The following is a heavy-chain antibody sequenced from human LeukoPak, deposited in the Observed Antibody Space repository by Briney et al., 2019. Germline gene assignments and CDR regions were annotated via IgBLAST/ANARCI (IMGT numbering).Heavy chain of an antibody. D-gene: IGHD3-10*01. CDR3: ARNQGFYYDSGSPPDY. CDR2: ISGNGVST. Sequence: TGGSLILSCAASGFTFSSYAMHWARQAPGKGLEYVSAISGNGVSTYYTNSVKGRFTISRDNSKNTLYLQMGSLRAEDMAVYYCARNQGFYYDSGSPPDYWGQGTLVTVSS. CDR1: GFTFSSYA. V-gene: IGHV3-64*01. J-gene: IGHJ4*02.